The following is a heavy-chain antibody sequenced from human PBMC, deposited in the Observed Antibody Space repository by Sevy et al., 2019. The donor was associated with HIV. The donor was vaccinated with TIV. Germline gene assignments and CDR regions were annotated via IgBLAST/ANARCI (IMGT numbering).Heavy chain of an antibody. CDR3: ARDTREKSFDY. CDR1: GYTFSGYS. Sequence: ASVKVSCKASGYTFSGYSISWVRQAPGQGLEWMGWMNTYNGNTKYAQKVQGRDTMTTDTSTSTAYMELRGLRSDDTAVYYCARDTREKSFDYWGQGTLVTVSS. J-gene: IGHJ4*02. V-gene: IGHV1-18*01. CDR2: MNTYNGNT.